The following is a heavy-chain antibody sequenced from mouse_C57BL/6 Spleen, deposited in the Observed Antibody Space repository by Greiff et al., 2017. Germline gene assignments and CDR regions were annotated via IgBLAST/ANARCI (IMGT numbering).Heavy chain of an antibody. J-gene: IGHJ2*01. CDR3: AINYVGYFDY. V-gene: IGHV5-17*01. CDR1: GFTFSDYG. Sequence: DVKLQESGGGLVKPGGSLKLSCAASGFTFSDYGMHWVRQAPEKGLEWVAYISSGSSTIYYADTVKGRFTISRDNAKNTLFLQMTSLRSEDTAMYYCAINYVGYFDYWGQGTTLTVSS. CDR2: ISSGSSTI. D-gene: IGHD2-1*01.